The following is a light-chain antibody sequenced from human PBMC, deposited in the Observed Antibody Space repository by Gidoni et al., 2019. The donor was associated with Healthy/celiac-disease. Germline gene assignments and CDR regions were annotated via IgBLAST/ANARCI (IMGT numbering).Light chain of an antibody. Sequence: DIQMTQSPSSLSASVVDRVTITCRASQSISSYLNWYQQKPGKAPKLLIYAASSWQSGVPSRFSGSGSGTDFTLTISSLQPEDFATYYCQQSYSTPWTFGQGTKVEIK. CDR1: QSISSY. J-gene: IGKJ1*01. CDR2: AAS. CDR3: QQSYSTPWT. V-gene: IGKV1-39*01.